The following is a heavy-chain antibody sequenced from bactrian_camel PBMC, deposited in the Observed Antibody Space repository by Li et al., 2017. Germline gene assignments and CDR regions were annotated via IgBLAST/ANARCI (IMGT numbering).Heavy chain of an antibody. J-gene: IGHJ4*01. CDR3: ALRRTPYCTGHFGISLYNY. CDR1: GSIYDTMC. Sequence: HVQLVESGGGSVQPGGSLRLSCASSGSIYDTMCMGWYRLPPGRAPAEREGIAAIRRDGGETWYAASVKGRFTISLDSTKNTLYLQMNNLKPEDTAMYYCALRRTPYCTGHFGISLYNYWGQGTQVTVS. D-gene: IGHD3*01. V-gene: IGHV3S54*01. CDR2: IRRDGGET.